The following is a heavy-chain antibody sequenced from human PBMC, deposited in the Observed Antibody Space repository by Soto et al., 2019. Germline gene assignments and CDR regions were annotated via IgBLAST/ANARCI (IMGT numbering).Heavy chain of an antibody. CDR1: GFTFNSYA. J-gene: IGHJ3*02. V-gene: IGHV3-23*01. D-gene: IGHD3-22*01. Sequence: EVQLLESGGGLVQPGGSLRLSCAASGFTFNSYAMTWVRQAPGRGLEWVSAISGSGGSTYYAGSVKGRFTNSRENSKNAVYLQMNSLRAEDTAVYYCAKKYYYDNIGYYSRDAFDIWGQGTMVTVSS. CDR2: ISGSGGST. CDR3: AKKYYYDNIGYYSRDAFDI.